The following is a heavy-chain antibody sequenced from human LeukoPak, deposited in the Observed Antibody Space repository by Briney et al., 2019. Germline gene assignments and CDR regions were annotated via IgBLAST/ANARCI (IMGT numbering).Heavy chain of an antibody. J-gene: IGHJ5*02. CDR2: IKHDGSEKQDGSEK. CDR3: ARDWTRYGSTAAFDP. D-gene: IGHD6-13*01. V-gene: IGHV3-7*01. CDR1: GFTFSQYW. Sequence: GGSLRLSCAASGFTFSQYWMSWVRQAPGKGLEWVANIKHDGSEKQDGSEKNYVDSVKGRFTIYRDNAKNSLYLQMNSLRAEDTAVYYCARDWTRYGSTAAFDPWGQGTLVTVSS.